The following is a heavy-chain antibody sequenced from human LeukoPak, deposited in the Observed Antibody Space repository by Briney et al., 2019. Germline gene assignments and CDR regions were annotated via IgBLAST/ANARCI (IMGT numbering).Heavy chain of an antibody. V-gene: IGHV3-23*01. D-gene: IGHD3-22*01. Sequence: GGSLRLSCAASGFTFSSYAMSWVRQAPGKGLEWVSAISGSGGSTYYADSVKGRFTISRDNSKNTLYLQMNSLRAEDTAVYYWAKPSMIVVVISSLYDDYWGQGTLVTVSS. CDR3: AKPSMIVVVISSLYDDY. CDR1: GFTFSSYA. CDR2: ISGSGGST. J-gene: IGHJ4*02.